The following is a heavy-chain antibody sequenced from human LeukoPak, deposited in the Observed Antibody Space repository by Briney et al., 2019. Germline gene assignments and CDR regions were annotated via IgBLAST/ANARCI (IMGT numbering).Heavy chain of an antibody. Sequence: SETLSLTCTVSGGSVSSSGYSWNWIRQPPGKTLEWIGYTYYSGSTNYNPSLKSRVTLSVGTSKNQFSLKLTSVTAADTAVYYCALRRLTSSQIIEDNWFGPWGQGTLVTVSS. J-gene: IGHJ5*02. V-gene: IGHV4-61*08. CDR1: GGSVSSSGYS. CDR3: ALRRLTSSQIIEDNWFGP. CDR2: TYYSGST. D-gene: IGHD2/OR15-2a*01.